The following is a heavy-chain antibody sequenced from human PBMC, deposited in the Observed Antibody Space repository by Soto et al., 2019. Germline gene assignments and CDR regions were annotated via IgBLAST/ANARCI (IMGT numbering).Heavy chain of an antibody. CDR1: GGSFSGYY. CDR3: ARSAAGFFDY. V-gene: IGHV4-34*01. D-gene: IGHD6-13*01. Sequence: QVQLQQWGAGLLKPSETLSLTCAVYGGSFSGYYWSWIRQPPGKGLEWIGEINHSGSTNYNPSLKNRVTISVDTSKNQFSLKLSSVTAADTAVYYCARSAAGFFDYWGQGTLVTVSS. J-gene: IGHJ4*02. CDR2: INHSGST.